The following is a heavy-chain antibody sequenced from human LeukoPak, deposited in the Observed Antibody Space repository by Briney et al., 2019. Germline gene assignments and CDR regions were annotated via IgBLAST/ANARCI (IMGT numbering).Heavy chain of an antibody. CDR2: ISSSSSTI. J-gene: IGHJ4*02. D-gene: IGHD5/OR15-5a*01. Sequence: GGSLRLSCAASGFTFSNNWMNWVRQAPGKGLEWVSYISSSSSTIYYADSVKGRFTISRDNAKNSLYLQMNSLRDEDTAVYYCARDLMSTGQYWGQGTLVTVSS. CDR1: GFTFSNNW. V-gene: IGHV3-48*02. CDR3: ARDLMSTGQY.